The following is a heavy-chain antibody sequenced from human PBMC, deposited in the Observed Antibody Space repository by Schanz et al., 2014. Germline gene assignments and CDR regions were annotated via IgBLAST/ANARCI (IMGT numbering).Heavy chain of an antibody. CDR2: INGYNGHT. Sequence: QVQLVQSGGEMKKPGASVKVSCKTSGYTFSDYGITWVRQAPGQGLEWVGWINGYNGHTLYAQKFQGRVTMTTDTSTSTSYMELTSLRFDDTAVYYCARDFSAYVGNYFDYWGQGTLVTVSS. V-gene: IGHV1-18*01. J-gene: IGHJ4*02. D-gene: IGHD5-12*01. CDR1: GYTFSDYG. CDR3: ARDFSAYVGNYFDY.